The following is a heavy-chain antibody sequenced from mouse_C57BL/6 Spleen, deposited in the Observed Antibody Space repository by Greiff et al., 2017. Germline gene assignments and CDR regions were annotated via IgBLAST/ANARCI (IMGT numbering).Heavy chain of an antibody. J-gene: IGHJ2*01. CDR2: INPNNGGT. CDR1: GYTFTDYN. CDR3: ARSLITTVVPYFDY. Sequence: EVQLQQSGPELVKPGASVKMSCKASGYTFTDYNMHWVKQSHGKSLEWIGYINPNNGGTSYNQKFKGKATLTVNKSSSTAYMELRSLTSEDSAVYYCARSLITTVVPYFDYWGQGTTLTVSS. D-gene: IGHD1-1*01. V-gene: IGHV1-22*01.